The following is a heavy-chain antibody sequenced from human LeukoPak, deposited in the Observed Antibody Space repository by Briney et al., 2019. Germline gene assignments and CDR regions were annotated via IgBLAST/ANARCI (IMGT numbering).Heavy chain of an antibody. Sequence: ASVKVSCKASGYTFTNNYIHWVRQAPGQGLEWMGMIYPRDGSTSYAQKFQGRVTVTRDTSTSTVHMELSGLRSEDTAVYYCARDQEGFGYWGQGTLVTVSS. CDR3: ARDQEGFGY. V-gene: IGHV1-46*01. J-gene: IGHJ4*02. CDR1: GYTFTNNY. CDR2: IYPRDGST.